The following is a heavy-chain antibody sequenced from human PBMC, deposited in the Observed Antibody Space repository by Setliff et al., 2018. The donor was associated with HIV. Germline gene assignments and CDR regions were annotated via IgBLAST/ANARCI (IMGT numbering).Heavy chain of an antibody. Sequence: KPSETLSLTCTVSDGSISSGSYYWSWIRQPAGKGLEWIGRIYTSGSTNYNPSLKSRVTISVDTSKNQFSLKLSSVTAADTAVYYCARDLGVEYFQHWGQGTLVTVSS. CDR2: IYTSGST. CDR1: DGSISSGSYY. CDR3: ARDLGVEYFQH. V-gene: IGHV4-61*02. J-gene: IGHJ1*01.